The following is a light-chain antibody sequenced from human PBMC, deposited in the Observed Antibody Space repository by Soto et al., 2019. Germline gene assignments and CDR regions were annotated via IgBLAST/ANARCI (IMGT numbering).Light chain of an antibody. CDR3: QQYGSSPRT. CDR1: QSISNSY. CDR2: GAS. V-gene: IGKV3-20*01. J-gene: IGKJ1*01. Sequence: IVLPQSPGTLSLYPGERATLSCRASQSISNSYLAWYQQKPGQAPRLLIYGASSRATGIPDRFSGSGSVTDFTLTISRLEPEDFAVYFCQQYGSSPRTFGQGTKV.